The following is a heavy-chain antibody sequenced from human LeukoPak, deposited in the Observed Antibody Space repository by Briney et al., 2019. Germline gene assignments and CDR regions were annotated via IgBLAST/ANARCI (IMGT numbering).Heavy chain of an antibody. CDR1: GGTFSSYA. Sequence: ASVKVSCKASGGTFSSYAISWVRQAPGQGLEWMGGIIPIFGTANYAQKFRGRVTITTDESTSTAYMELSSLRSEDTAVYYCARAHIVVVPAAILGGGWFDPWGQGTLVTVSS. V-gene: IGHV1-69*05. CDR2: IIPIFGTA. J-gene: IGHJ5*02. D-gene: IGHD2-2*02. CDR3: ARAHIVVVPAAILGGGWFDP.